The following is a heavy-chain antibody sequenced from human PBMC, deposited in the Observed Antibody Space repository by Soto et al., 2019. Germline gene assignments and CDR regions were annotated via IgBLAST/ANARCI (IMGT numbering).Heavy chain of an antibody. CDR3: ARQGWLYCSGGSCYLNYFDY. V-gene: IGHV4-39*01. Sequence: SETLSLTCTVSGGSISSSSYYWGWIRQPPGKGLEWIGSIYYSGSTYYNPSLKSRVTISVDTSKNQFSLKLSSVTAADTAVYYFARQGWLYCSGGSCYLNYFDYWGQGTLVTVSS. CDR2: IYYSGST. J-gene: IGHJ4*02. D-gene: IGHD2-15*01. CDR1: GGSISSSSYY.